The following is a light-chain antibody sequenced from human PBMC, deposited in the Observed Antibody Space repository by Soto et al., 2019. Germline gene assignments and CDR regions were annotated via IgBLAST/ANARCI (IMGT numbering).Light chain of an antibody. CDR3: QQYNNWPPLT. J-gene: IGKJ4*01. Sequence: EIVLTQSPATLSLSPGERATLSCRASHSVSSYLAWYQQKPDQAPRLLIYDASTRATGIPARFSGSGSGTEFTLPISSLQSEDFAVYYCQQYNNWPPLTFGGGTKVDIK. CDR2: DAS. CDR1: HSVSSY. V-gene: IGKV3-15*01.